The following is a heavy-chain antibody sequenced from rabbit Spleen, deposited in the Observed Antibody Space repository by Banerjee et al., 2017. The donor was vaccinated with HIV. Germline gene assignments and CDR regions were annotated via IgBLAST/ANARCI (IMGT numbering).Heavy chain of an antibody. Sequence: QSLEESGGDLVKPGASLTLTCIASGVSFSGNSYMCWVRQAPGKGLEWIACIDTGNSGFTYFASWAKGRFTISKTSSTTVTLRMTSLTAADRATYFCARDLLGVIGWNFYLWGPGTLVTVS. D-gene: IGHD1-1*01. J-gene: IGHJ4*01. CDR2: IDTGNSGFT. V-gene: IGHV1S40*01. CDR1: GVSFSGNSY. CDR3: ARDLLGVIGWNFYL.